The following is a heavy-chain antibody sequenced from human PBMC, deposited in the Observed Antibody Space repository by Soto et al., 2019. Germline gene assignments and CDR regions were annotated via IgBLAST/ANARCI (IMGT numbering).Heavy chain of an antibody. CDR3: ARGCYDFWSGSLYYYYGMDV. Sequence: EVQLVESGGGLVKPGGSLRLSCAASGFTFSSYSMNWVRQAPGKGVEWVSSVSSSSSYIYYADSVKGRFTISRDNAKNSLYLQMNSLRAEDTAVYYCARGCYDFWSGSLYYYYGMDVW. V-gene: IGHV3-21*01. CDR2: VSSSSSYI. J-gene: IGHJ6*01. CDR1: GFTFSSYS. D-gene: IGHD3-3*01.